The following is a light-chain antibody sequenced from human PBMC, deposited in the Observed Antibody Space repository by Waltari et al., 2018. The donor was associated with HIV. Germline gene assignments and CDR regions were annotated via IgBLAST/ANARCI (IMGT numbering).Light chain of an antibody. J-gene: IGLJ3*02. CDR2: EDN. CDR3: QSYDSSNQRV. V-gene: IGLV6-57*03. CDR1: SGSIASNY. Sequence: NFMLTQPHSVSESPGKTVTISCTRSSGSIASNYVQWYQQPPGSAPTTVTYEDNQRPARVPDRFSGSTDSSSNSASLTISGLKTEDEADYDCQSYDSSNQRVFGGGTKLTVL.